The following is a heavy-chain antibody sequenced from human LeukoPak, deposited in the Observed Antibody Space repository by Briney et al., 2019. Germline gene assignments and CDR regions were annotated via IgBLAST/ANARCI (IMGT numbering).Heavy chain of an antibody. CDR1: GFTFSSYA. Sequence: GGSLRLSCAASGFTFSSYAMSWVRQAPGKGLEWVSSISSSSYIFYADSVKGRFTISRDNAKNSLYLQMHSLRAEDTAVYYCARYCSSTSCPGYWGQGTLVTVSS. J-gene: IGHJ4*02. V-gene: IGHV3-21*01. CDR2: ISSSSYI. D-gene: IGHD2-2*01. CDR3: ARYCSSTSCPGY.